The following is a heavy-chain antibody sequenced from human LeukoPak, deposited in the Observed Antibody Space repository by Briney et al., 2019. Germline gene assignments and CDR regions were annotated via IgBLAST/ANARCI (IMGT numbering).Heavy chain of an antibody. CDR3: ARLLASDIVA. V-gene: IGHV1-69*05. CDR2: IIPIFGTA. D-gene: IGHD3-16*02. J-gene: IGHJ5*02. Sequence: SVKVSCKASGGTFSSYAISWVRQAPGQGLEWMEGIIPIFGTANYAQKFRGRVTITTDESTSTAYMELSSLRSEDTAVYYCARLLASDIVAWGQGTLVTVSS. CDR1: GGTFSSYA.